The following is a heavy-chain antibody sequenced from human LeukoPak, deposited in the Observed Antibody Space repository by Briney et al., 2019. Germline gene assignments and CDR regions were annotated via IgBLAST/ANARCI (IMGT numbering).Heavy chain of an antibody. J-gene: IGHJ4*02. Sequence: GGSLRLSCAASGFTFSNAWMSWVRQAPGKGLEWVGRIKSKTDGGTTDYAAPVKGRFTISRDDSKNTLYLQMNSLKTEDTAVYYCTTEVLYSSSWTLFDYWGQGTLVTVSS. CDR3: TTEVLYSSSWTLFDY. CDR1: GFTFSNAW. CDR2: IKSKTDGGTT. D-gene: IGHD6-13*01. V-gene: IGHV3-15*01.